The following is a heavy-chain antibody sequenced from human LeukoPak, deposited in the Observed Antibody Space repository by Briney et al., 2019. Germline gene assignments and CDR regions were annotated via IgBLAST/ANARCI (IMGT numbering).Heavy chain of an antibody. CDR1: GYTFTGYY. J-gene: IGHJ5*02. CDR3: ARVHYYDSSGYTRSTNWFDP. D-gene: IGHD3-22*01. V-gene: IGHV1-2*02. Sequence: ASVKVSCKASGYTFTGYYMHWVRQAPGQGLEWMGWINPNSGGTNYAQKFQGRVTMTRDTSISTAYMELSRLRSDDTAVYYRARVHYYDSSGYTRSTNWFDPWGQGTLVTVSS. CDR2: INPNSGGT.